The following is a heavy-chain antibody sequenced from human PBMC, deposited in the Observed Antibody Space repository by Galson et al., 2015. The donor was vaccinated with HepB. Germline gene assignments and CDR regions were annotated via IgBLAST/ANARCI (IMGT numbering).Heavy chain of an antibody. CDR2: IKSKTDGGTT. V-gene: IGHV3-15*07. CDR3: TSFYDSSGYYYEVYFDY. Sequence: SLRLSCAASGFTFSNAWMNWVRQAPGKGLEWVGRIKSKTDGGTTDYAAPVKGRFTVSRDDSKNTLYLQMNSLKTEDTAVYYCTSFYDSSGYYYEVYFDYWGQGTLVTVSS. D-gene: IGHD3-22*01. CDR1: GFTFSNAW. J-gene: IGHJ4*02.